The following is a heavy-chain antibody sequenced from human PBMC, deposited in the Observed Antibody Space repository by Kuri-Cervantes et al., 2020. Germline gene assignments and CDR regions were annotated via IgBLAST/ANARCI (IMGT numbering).Heavy chain of an antibody. V-gene: IGHV1-18*01. CDR1: GYTFTSYG. CDR2: ISAYSGDT. J-gene: IGHJ4*02. D-gene: IGHD2-15*01. Sequence: ASVKVSCKASGYTFTSYGISWVRQAPGQGLEWMGWISAYSGDTKYARKFQGRVTMTTDTSTSTAYMELRSLRSDDTAVYYCARDGAWSTKSIYDYWGQGTLVTVSS. CDR3: ARDGAWSTKSIYDY.